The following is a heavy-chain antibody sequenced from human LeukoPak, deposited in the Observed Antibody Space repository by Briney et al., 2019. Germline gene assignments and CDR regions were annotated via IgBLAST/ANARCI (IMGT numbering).Heavy chain of an antibody. J-gene: IGHJ4*02. CDR2: IRYDGSNK. CDR3: ARESESYDSSGSTFDY. V-gene: IGHV3-30*02. D-gene: IGHD3-22*01. Sequence: PGESLRLSCAASGFTFSGYGMHWVRQAPGKGLEWVTFIRYDGSNKYYADSVKGRFTISRDNSKNTLYLQMNSLRAEDTAVCYCARESESYDSSGSTFDYWGQGTLVTVSS. CDR1: GFTFSGYG.